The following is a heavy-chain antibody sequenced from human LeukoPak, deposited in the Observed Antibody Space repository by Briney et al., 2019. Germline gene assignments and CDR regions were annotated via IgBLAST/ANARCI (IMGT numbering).Heavy chain of an antibody. CDR2: INHSGST. CDR3: ARGPTVTTYYYFDY. J-gene: IGHJ4*02. Sequence: SETLSLTCDVSGGSFSGHYWSWIRQSPGKGLKWIGEINHSGSTNYNPSLKSRVTISVDTSKNRFSLKLSSVTAADTAVYYCARGPTVTTYYYFDYWGQGTLVTVSS. D-gene: IGHD4-17*01. V-gene: IGHV4-34*01. CDR1: GGSFSGHY.